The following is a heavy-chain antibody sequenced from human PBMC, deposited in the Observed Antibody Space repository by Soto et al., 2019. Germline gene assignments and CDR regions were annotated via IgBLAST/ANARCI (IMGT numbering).Heavy chain of an antibody. J-gene: IGHJ4*02. Sequence: GGSLRLSCAVSGFIFKNYALNWVRQAPGKGMEWVASITRDGYNKYYADSVKCRFTISRDNSKNTLSLQMTALRVEDSSVYYCTKSSGGSSSVGMGYWGPGTLVTVSS. CDR1: GFIFKNYA. V-gene: IGHV3-30*04. D-gene: IGHD6-6*01. CDR2: ITRDGYNK. CDR3: TKSSGGSSSVGMGY.